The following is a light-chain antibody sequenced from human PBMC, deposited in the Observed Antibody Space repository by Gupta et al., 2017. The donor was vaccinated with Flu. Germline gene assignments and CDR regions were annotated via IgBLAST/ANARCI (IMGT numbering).Light chain of an antibody. V-gene: IGLV3-9*01. Sequence: SYELTQPLSVSVALGQTARITCGGNNISNKYVYWYRQKPGQAPVLVIYKDINRPAAIPERISGSNSGNTASLTITRAQDGDEADYYCQVWDSNTAWFFGGGTKLTVL. CDR2: KDI. CDR3: QVWDSNTAWF. CDR1: NISNKY. J-gene: IGLJ2*01.